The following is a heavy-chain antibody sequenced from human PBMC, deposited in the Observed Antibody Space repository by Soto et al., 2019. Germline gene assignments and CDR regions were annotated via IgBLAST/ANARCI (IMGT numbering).Heavy chain of an antibody. CDR1: GYSFSNYW. CDR2: IDPRDSWT. CDR3: GGPGGGGAVKWFGP. J-gene: IGHJ5*02. V-gene: IGHV5-10-1*01. D-gene: IGHD3-16*01. Sequence: GESLKISCKGSGYSFSNYWISWVRQMPGKGLEWMGRIDPRDSWTTYSPSFQGHVTISADKSISTVYLQWSSLKASNPAMYYVGGPGGGGAVKWFGPWGQGTLVTVSS.